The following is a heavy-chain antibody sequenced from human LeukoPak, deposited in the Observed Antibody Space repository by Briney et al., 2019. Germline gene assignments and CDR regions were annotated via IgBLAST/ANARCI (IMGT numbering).Heavy chain of an antibody. CDR1: GYRFTNYG. CDR2: ISAHNGNT. D-gene: IGHD4-11*01. J-gene: IGHJ4*02. CDR3: ARAETTLLLNY. V-gene: IGHV1-18*01. Sequence: GASVNDSCKASGYRFTNYGIIWVRQTPGQGRQWMGWISAHNGNTNYAQKLQGRVTLTTDTSTSTVYMELRSLTSDDTAVYYCARAETTLLLNYWGQGTLVTVSS.